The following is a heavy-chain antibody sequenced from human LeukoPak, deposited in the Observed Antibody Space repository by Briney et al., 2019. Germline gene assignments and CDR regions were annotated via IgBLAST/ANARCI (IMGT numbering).Heavy chain of an antibody. D-gene: IGHD3-3*01. CDR2: LESKPKGGTT. J-gene: IGHJ4*02. V-gene: IGHV3-15*04. Sequence: PGGSLRLACSAYGLPLSNAWMSWVRQARGKGRESVRRLESKPKGGTTEYTPPVKGRVTISREDWKNTLYLQMDGLKAENTRVYCCTTGRPPELYYSWSSYYWGQGTLVTVSS. CDR1: GLPLSNAW. CDR3: TTGRPPELYYSWSSYY.